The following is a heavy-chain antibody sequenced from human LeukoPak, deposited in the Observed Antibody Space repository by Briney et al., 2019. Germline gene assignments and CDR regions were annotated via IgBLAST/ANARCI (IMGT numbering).Heavy chain of an antibody. V-gene: IGHV1-3*01. Sequence: ASVKVPCKASGYTFTSYAMHWVRQAPGQRLEWMGWINAGNGNTKYSQKFQGRVTITRDTSASTAYMELSSLRSEDTAVYYCARGAPYYYDSSGYHKGENYYYYGMDVWGQGTTVTVSS. CDR1: GYTFTSYA. J-gene: IGHJ6*02. D-gene: IGHD3-22*01. CDR3: ARGAPYYYDSSGYHKGENYYYYGMDV. CDR2: INAGNGNT.